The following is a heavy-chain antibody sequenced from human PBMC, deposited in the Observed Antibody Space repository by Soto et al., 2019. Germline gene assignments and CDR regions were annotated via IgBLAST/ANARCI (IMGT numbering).Heavy chain of an antibody. V-gene: IGHV1-46*03. CDR1: GYTLTSYY. Sequence: EASVKVSCKASGYTLTSYYMHWVRQAPGQGLEWMGIINPSGGSTSYAQKFQGRVTMTRDTSTSTVYMELSSLRSEDTAVYYCARGFYCSSTSCLRYFDYWGQGTLVTVSS. D-gene: IGHD2-2*01. CDR3: ARGFYCSSTSCLRYFDY. CDR2: INPSGGST. J-gene: IGHJ4*02.